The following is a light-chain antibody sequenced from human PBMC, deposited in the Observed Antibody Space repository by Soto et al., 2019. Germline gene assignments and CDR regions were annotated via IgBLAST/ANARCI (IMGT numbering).Light chain of an antibody. CDR3: QQYYSTPRT. CDR2: WAS. Sequence: DIVMTQSPDFLAVSLGERATLNCRSSQSLLYSSNNKNYLAWYQQKPRQPPKLFIYWASTRESRVPDRFSGSGSGTDFTLTISSLQAEDVAVYYCQQYYSTPRTYGQGTKLEIK. V-gene: IGKV4-1*01. J-gene: IGKJ2*01. CDR1: QSLLYSSNNKNY.